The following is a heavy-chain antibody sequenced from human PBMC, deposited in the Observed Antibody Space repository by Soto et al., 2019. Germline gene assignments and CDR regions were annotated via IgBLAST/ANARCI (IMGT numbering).Heavy chain of an antibody. D-gene: IGHD6-13*01. CDR3: TTARVRSSSWLTLDY. J-gene: IGHJ4*02. Sequence: GGSLRLSCAASGFTFINAWMNWVRQAPGKGLEWVGRIKSETDGGTTDYAAPVRGRFTISRDDSKNTLYLQMNSLKIEDTAVYYCTTARVRSSSWLTLDYWGQGTLVTVSS. CDR1: GFTFINAW. CDR2: IKSETDGGTT. V-gene: IGHV3-15*07.